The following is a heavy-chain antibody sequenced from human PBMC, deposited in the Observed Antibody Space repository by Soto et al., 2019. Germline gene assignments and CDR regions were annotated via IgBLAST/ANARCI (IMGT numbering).Heavy chain of an antibody. CDR2: TYYRSKWYN. Sequence: SQTLSLTCAISGDSVSSNSAAWNWIRQSPSRGLEWLGRTYYRSKWYNDYAVSVKSRITINPDTSKNQFSLQLNSVTPEDTAVYYCARGSTASITMVRGAYFDYWGQGTLVTVSS. D-gene: IGHD3-10*01. CDR3: ARGSTASITMVRGAYFDY. V-gene: IGHV6-1*01. CDR1: GDSVSSNSAA. J-gene: IGHJ4*02.